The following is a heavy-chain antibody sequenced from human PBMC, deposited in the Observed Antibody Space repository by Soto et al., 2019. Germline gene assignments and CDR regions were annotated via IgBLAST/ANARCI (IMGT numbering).Heavy chain of an antibody. D-gene: IGHD2-21*01. J-gene: IGHJ4*02. V-gene: IGHV3-33*01. Sequence: QVQLVESGGGVVQPGRSLRLSCAASGFTFSSSGMHWVRQAPGKGLEWVAVIWYDGSNKYYEDSVKGRFTISRDNSKNTLYLQMNSLRAEDTAVYYCARDTVRGGHCGDYWGQGTLVTVSS. CDR2: IWYDGSNK. CDR3: ARDTVRGGHCGDY. CDR1: GFTFSSSG.